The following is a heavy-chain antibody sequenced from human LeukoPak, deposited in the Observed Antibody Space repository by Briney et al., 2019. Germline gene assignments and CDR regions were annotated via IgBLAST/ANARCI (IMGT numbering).Heavy chain of an antibody. J-gene: IGHJ4*02. CDR3: VTPYQLLNY. V-gene: IGHV3-23*01. CDR1: GFTFSSYG. Sequence: PGGTLRLSCAASGFTFSSYGMSWVRQAPGKGLEWVSAISGSGCSTYYADSVKGRFTISRDSSKNTLYLQMNSLRAEDTAVYYCVTPYQLLNYWGQGTLVIVSS. CDR2: ISGSGCST. D-gene: IGHD2-2*01.